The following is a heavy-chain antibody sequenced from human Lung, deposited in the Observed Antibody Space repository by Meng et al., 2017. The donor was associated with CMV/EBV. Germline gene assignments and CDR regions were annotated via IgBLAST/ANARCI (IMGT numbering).Heavy chain of an antibody. CDR2: ISSSYAV. J-gene: IGHJ6*02. D-gene: IGHD6-19*01. CDR3: ARVLLDVRGWYYQGMDV. CDR1: GFRFSDYY. V-gene: IGHV3-69-1*01. Sequence: GESXKISCAASGFRFSDYYMTWIRQAPGKGLEWVSYISSSYAVDYADSLKGRFTISRDNAKNSLYLQMNSLRAEDTAVYYCARVLLDVRGWYYQGMDVWGQGTTVTFSS.